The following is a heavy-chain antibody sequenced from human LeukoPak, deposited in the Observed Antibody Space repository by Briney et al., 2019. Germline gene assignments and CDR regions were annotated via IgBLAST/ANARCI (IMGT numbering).Heavy chain of an antibody. Sequence: GGSLGLSCAASGFTFSGSAMHWVRQASGKGLEWVGRIRSKANSYATAHAASVKGRFTISRDDSKNTAYLQMNSLKTEDTAVYYCTRAGDDYVWEDFDYWGQGTLVTVSS. J-gene: IGHJ4*02. D-gene: IGHD3-16*01. V-gene: IGHV3-73*01. CDR2: IRSKANSYAT. CDR3: TRAGDDYVWEDFDY. CDR1: GFTFSGSA.